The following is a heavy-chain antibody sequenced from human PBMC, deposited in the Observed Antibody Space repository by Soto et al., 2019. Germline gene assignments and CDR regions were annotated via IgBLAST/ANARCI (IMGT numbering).Heavy chain of an antibody. V-gene: IGHV4-30-2*01. Sequence: KASETLALTCAVSGGSISSGGYSWSWIRQPPGKSLEWIGYIYHNGSTYYNPSLKSRVTISVDRSKNQFSLKLSSVPAADTAVYYCARVESGELRSYWYFDLWGRGTLVTVSS. CDR3: ARVESGELRSYWYFDL. CDR2: IYHNGST. D-gene: IGHD3-16*01. CDR1: GGSISSGGYS. J-gene: IGHJ2*01.